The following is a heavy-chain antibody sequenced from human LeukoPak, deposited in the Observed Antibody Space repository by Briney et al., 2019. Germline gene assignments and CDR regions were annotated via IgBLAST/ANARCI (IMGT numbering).Heavy chain of an antibody. CDR3: ARGDYYDSSGYSTIRYYYGMDV. CDR2: ISSSSSYI. D-gene: IGHD3-22*01. J-gene: IGHJ6*02. Sequence: PGGSLRLSCVASGFTFSSYNMNWVRQAPGKGLEWVSSISSSSSYIYNANSVKGRFTISRDNAKNSLYLQMNSLRVEDTAAYYCARGDYYDSSGYSTIRYYYGMDVWGQGTTVTVSS. CDR1: GFTFSSYN. V-gene: IGHV3-21*01.